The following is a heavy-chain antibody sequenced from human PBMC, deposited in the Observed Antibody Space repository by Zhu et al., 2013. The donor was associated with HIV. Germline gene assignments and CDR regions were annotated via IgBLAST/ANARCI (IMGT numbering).Heavy chain of an antibody. CDR1: GYTFTGYY. CDR3: ARGGVIVVVINHQLDY. Sequence: QVQLVQSGAEVKKPGASVKVSCKASGYTFTGYYMHWVRQAPGQGLEWMGIINPSGGSTSYAQKFQGRVTMTRDTSTSTVYMELSSLRSEDTAVYYCARGGVIVVVINHQLDYWGQGTLVTVSS. D-gene: IGHD3-22*01. J-gene: IGHJ4*02. V-gene: IGHV1-46*01. CDR2: INPSGGST.